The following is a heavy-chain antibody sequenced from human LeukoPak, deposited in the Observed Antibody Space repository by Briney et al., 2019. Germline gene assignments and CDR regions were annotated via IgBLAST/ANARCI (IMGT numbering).Heavy chain of an antibody. CDR2: IYQSGST. Sequence: SETLSLTSAVSGGSISSSNWWSWVRQPPGKGLEWIGEIYQSGSTNCNPSLRSRVTISVDKSKNQFSLRLSSVTAADTAVYYCARQVYSGTHYFDYWGQGTLVTVSS. J-gene: IGHJ4*02. V-gene: IGHV4-4*02. CDR1: GGSISSSNW. D-gene: IGHD1-26*01. CDR3: ARQVYSGTHYFDY.